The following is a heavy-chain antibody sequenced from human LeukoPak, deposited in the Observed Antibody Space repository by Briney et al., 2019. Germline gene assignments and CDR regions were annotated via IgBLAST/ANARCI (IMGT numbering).Heavy chain of an antibody. D-gene: IGHD1-26*01. Sequence: ASVKVSCKATGYTFTNHYIHWVRQAPGQGLEWMGMINPSGGTTSYAQKFQGRVTMTRDTSTSTVYMELSSLRSEDTDVYYCARNVGSGFDIWGQGTMVTVSS. CDR2: INPSGGTT. CDR3: ARNVGSGFDI. CDR1: GYTFTNHY. J-gene: IGHJ3*02. V-gene: IGHV1-46*01.